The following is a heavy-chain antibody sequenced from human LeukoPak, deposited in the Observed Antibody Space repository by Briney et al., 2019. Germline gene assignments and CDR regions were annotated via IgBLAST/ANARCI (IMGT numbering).Heavy chain of an antibody. CDR1: GGSFSGYY. V-gene: IGHV4-34*01. CDR3: ARGATVTSRSYGMDV. Sequence: PSETLPLTCAVYGGSFSGYYWSWIRQPPGKGLEWIGEINHSGSTNYNPSLKSRVTISVDTSKNQFSLKLSSVTAADTAVYYCARGATVTSRSYGMDVWGQGTTVTVSS. D-gene: IGHD4-17*01. J-gene: IGHJ6*02. CDR2: INHSGST.